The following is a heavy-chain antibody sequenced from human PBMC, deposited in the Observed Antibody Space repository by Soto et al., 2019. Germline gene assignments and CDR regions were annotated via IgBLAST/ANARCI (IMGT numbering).Heavy chain of an antibody. J-gene: IGHJ5*02. CDR2: IYYSGST. CDR3: ARARYRGSPQVPNWFDP. CDR1: GGSISSYD. V-gene: IGHV4-59*01. D-gene: IGHD1-26*01. Sequence: SETLSLTCTVSGGSISSYDCSWIRQPPGKVLEWIGYIYYSGSTNYSPSLKSRVTMSVDTSKNRFSLNLSSVTDADTGVYYCARARYRGSPQVPNWFDPWGQGTLVTVSS.